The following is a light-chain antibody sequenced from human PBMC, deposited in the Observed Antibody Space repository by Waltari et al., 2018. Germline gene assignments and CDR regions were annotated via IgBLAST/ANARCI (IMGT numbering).Light chain of an antibody. CDR1: SSDVGLYDY. J-gene: IGLJ1*01. Sequence: QSALTQPPSASGSPGQSVTISCTGTSSDVGLYDYVSWYQQHPGKAPKLMIYEVEKPPSGVPDRFSGSKSGNTASLTVSGLQPEDEADYYCTSYAGTNIYVFGTGTKVTVL. V-gene: IGLV2-8*01. CDR3: TSYAGTNIYV. CDR2: EVE.